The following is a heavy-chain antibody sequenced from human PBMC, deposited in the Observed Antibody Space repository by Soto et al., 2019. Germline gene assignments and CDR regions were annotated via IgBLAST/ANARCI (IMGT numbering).Heavy chain of an antibody. J-gene: IGHJ6*02. Sequence: QVQLLQSGAAVKKPGASVKVSCKASGYRFTTYGITWVRLAPGQGLEWLGGSSTYNGNTDYAQNLQDRVTMTTETSTSTAYMEVTSLTSDDTAVYYCARGLGTNGLDVWGQGTTVTVSS. CDR3: ARGLGTNGLDV. D-gene: IGHD7-27*01. CDR1: GYRFTTYG. CDR2: SSTYNGNT. V-gene: IGHV1-18*04.